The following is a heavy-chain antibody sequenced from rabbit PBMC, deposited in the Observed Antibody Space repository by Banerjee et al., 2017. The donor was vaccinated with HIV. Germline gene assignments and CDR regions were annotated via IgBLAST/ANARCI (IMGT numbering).Heavy chain of an antibody. V-gene: IGHV1S45*01. D-gene: IGHD1-1*01. CDR2: INTYTGKS. J-gene: IGHJ4*01. CDR1: GFSFSSNW. Sequence: LEESGGGLVKPGGTLTLTCTVSGFSFSSNWICWVRQAPGKGLEWIACINTYTGKSVYASWATGRFTISRTSSITVTLQMTSLTAADTATYFCARDLIGIIGWNFYLWGQGTLVTVS. CDR3: ARDLIGIIGWNFYL.